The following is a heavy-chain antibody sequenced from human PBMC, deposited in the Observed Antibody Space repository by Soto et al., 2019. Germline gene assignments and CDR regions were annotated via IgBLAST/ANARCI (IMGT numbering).Heavy chain of an antibody. J-gene: IGHJ6*02. Sequence: SATLSLTCTVSGGSISSSSYYWGWIRQPPGKGLEWIGSIYYSGSTYYNPSLKSRVTISVDTSKNQFSLKLSSVTAADTAVYYCARDPTRGALLYGMDVWGQGTTVTVSS. CDR3: ARDPTRGALLYGMDV. D-gene: IGHD2-15*01. V-gene: IGHV4-39*02. CDR1: GGSISSSSYY. CDR2: IYYSGST.